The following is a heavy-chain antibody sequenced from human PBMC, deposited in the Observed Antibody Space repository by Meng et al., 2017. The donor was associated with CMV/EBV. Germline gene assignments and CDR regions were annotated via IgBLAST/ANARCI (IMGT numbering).Heavy chain of an antibody. CDR3: AREGTYSGSSRAAFDI. D-gene: IGHD1-26*01. CDR2: IIPILGIA. J-gene: IGHJ3*02. Sequence: SVKVSCKASGGTFSSYVISWVRQAPGQGLEWMGGIIPILGIANYAQKFQGRVTITADKSTSTAYMELSSLRSEDTAVYYCAREGTYSGSSRAAFDIWGQGTMVTVSS. V-gene: IGHV1-69*10. CDR1: GGTFSSYV.